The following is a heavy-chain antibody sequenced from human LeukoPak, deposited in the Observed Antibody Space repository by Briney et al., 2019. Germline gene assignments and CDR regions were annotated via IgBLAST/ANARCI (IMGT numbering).Heavy chain of an antibody. Sequence: GGSLRLSCSASGFTFGDYAMTWVRQAPGKGLEWVGLIRSNTYSGAAEYAASVKGRFTISRDDSKSIAYLQMNSLKTEVTAVYYCTRAYYYDSSAYYRDYFDYWGQGTLVTVSS. CDR3: TRAYYYDSSAYYRDYFDY. V-gene: IGHV3-49*04. CDR1: GFTFGDYA. J-gene: IGHJ4*02. CDR2: IRSNTYSGAA. D-gene: IGHD3-22*01.